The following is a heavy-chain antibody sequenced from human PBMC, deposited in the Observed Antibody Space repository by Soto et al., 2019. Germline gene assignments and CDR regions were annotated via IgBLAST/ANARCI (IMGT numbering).Heavy chain of an antibody. Sequence: ASVKVSGKASGYTFTSYGISWVRQAPGQGLEWMGWISAYNGNTNYAQKLQGRVTMTTDTSTSTAYMELRSLRSDDTAVYYCARMGGYYRRYYYYYGMDVWGQGTTVTVSS. CDR1: GYTFTSYG. J-gene: IGHJ6*02. CDR3: ARMGGYYRRYYYYYGMDV. D-gene: IGHD3-3*01. V-gene: IGHV1-18*01. CDR2: ISAYNGNT.